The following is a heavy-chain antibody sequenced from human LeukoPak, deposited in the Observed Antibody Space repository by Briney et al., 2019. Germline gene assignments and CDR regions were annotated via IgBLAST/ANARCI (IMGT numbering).Heavy chain of an antibody. D-gene: IGHD6-19*01. J-gene: IGHJ6*03. CDR2: ISYDGSNK. Sequence: PGGSLRLSCAASGFTFSSYGMHWVRQAPGKGLEWVAVISYDGSNKYHADSVKGRFTISRDNSKNSLYLQMISLRAEDTAVYYCARDFRAVAESYYYYYMDVWGKGTTVTVSS. V-gene: IGHV3-30*03. CDR1: GFTFSSYG. CDR3: ARDFRAVAESYYYYYMDV.